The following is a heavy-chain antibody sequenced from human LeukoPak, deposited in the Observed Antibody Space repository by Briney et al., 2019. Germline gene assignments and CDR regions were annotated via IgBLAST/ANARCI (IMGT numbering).Heavy chain of an antibody. CDR2: INHSGST. J-gene: IGHJ4*02. CDR3: ARGPSIVVVPAAIGLDY. V-gene: IGHV4-34*01. CDR1: GGSFSGYY. D-gene: IGHD2-2*01. Sequence: SETLSLTCAVYGGSFSGYYWSWIRQPPGKGLEWIGEINHSGSTNYNPSLKSRVTISVDTSKNQFSLKLNSVTTADTAVYYCARGPSIVVVPAAIGLDYWGQGTLVTVSS.